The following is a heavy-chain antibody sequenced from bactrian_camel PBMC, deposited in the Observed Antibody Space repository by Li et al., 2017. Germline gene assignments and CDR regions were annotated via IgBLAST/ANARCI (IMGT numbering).Heavy chain of an antibody. Sequence: QVQLVESGGGLVQPGGSLRLSCSVSGYLFRPFCMGWFRQAPGKEREGVAAIDSDSSTSYAGSVKGRFTISQDNAENTLYLQMDALRPEDTAMYYCAADASYERFACLTTVVALGVMPPYDYKGQGTQVTVS. V-gene: IGHV3S53*01. CDR1: GYLFRPFC. J-gene: IGHJ4*01. CDR3: AADASYERFACLTTVVALGVMPPYDY. CDR2: IDSDSST. D-gene: IGHD3*01.